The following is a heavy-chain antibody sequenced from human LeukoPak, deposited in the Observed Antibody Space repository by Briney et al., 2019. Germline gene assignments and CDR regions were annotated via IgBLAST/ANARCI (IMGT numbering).Heavy chain of an antibody. CDR3: ARAYSSGWYLRVPYFDY. CDR1: GGSFSGYY. V-gene: IGHV4-34*01. Sequence: SETLSLTCAVYGGSFSGYYWSWIRQPPGKGQEWIGEINHSGSTNYNPSLKSRVTISVDTSKNQFSLKLSSVTAADTAVYYCARAYSSGWYLRVPYFDYWGQGTLVTVSS. CDR2: INHSGST. D-gene: IGHD6-19*01. J-gene: IGHJ4*02.